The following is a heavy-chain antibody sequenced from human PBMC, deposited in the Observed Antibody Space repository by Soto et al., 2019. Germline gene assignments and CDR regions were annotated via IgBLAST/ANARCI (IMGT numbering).Heavy chain of an antibody. Sequence: SVKVSCKASGFTFTSSAMQWVRQARGQRLEWIGWIVVGSGNTNYAQKFQERVAITRDMSTSTAYMELSSLRSEDTAVYYCAADTGYHMLFDIWGQGTMVTVSS. V-gene: IGHV1-58*02. CDR2: IVVGSGNT. J-gene: IGHJ3*02. D-gene: IGHD5-12*01. CDR1: GFTFTSSA. CDR3: AADTGYHMLFDI.